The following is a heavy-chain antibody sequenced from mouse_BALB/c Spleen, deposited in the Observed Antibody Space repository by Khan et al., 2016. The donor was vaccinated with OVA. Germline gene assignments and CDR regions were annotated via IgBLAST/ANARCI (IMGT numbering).Heavy chain of an antibody. CDR1: GDSITSGY. Sequence: EVQLQESGPSLVKPSQTLSLTCSVTGDSITSGYWSWIRKFPGNKLEYMGYMIYSGNTYYNPSLQSRISITRHTSKNQYYLQLNSVTTEVTATYYCARSTYRDAFAYWGQGTLVTVSA. CDR3: ARSTYRDAFAY. D-gene: IGHD2-14*01. CDR2: MIYSGNT. V-gene: IGHV3-8*02. J-gene: IGHJ3*01.